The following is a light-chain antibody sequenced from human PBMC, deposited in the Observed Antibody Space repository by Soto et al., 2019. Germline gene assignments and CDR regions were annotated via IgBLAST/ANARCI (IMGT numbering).Light chain of an antibody. CDR1: QSVSSY. CDR3: QQRSDWPTT. CDR2: DAS. V-gene: IGKV3-11*01. J-gene: IGKJ4*01. Sequence: EIVLTQSPATLSLSPGDRVTLTCRASQSVSSYLAWSQQKPGQAPRLLIYDASNRATGIPSRFSGSGSGTDFTLTISSLEPDDFAVYYCQQRSDWPTTFGGGTKVQIK.